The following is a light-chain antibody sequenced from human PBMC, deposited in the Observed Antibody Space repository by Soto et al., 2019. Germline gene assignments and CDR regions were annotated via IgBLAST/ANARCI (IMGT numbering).Light chain of an antibody. CDR3: QQRSNWPRT. CDR2: DAS. J-gene: IGKJ2*01. V-gene: IGKV3-11*01. Sequence: EIVLTQSPATLSLSPGERATLSCRASQSGSSSLAWYQQKPGQAPRLLIYDASNRATGIPARFSGSGSGTDFTLAISSLEPEDFAVYYCQQRSNWPRTFGQGTKLQI. CDR1: QSGSSS.